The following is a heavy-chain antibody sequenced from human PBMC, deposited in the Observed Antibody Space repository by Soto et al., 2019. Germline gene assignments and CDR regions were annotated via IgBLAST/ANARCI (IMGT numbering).Heavy chain of an antibody. V-gene: IGHV3-48*02. CDR2: ISSSSSTI. CDR3: ASEITMIDPIDEYFQH. CDR1: GFPFSIYS. J-gene: IGHJ1*01. D-gene: IGHD3-22*01. Sequence: GGSLRLSCAASGFPFSIYSMNWVRQAPGKGLEWVSYISSSSSTIYYADSVKGRFTISRDNAKNSLYMQMNSLRDEDTAVYYCASEITMIDPIDEYFQHWGQGTLVTVSS.